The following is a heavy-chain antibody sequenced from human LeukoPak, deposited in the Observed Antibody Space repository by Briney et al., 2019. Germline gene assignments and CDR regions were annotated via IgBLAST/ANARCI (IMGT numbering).Heavy chain of an antibody. J-gene: IGHJ4*02. CDR1: GFTVSSNY. Sequence: GGSLRLSCAASGFTVSSNYMSWVRQAPGKGLEWVPVIYSGGTTYYADSVKGRFTISRDNSKNTLHLQMNSLRAEDTAVYYCARDQYSYAHAAHWGQGTLVTVSS. V-gene: IGHV3-66*01. CDR2: IYSGGTT. CDR3: ARDQYSYAHAAH. D-gene: IGHD5-18*01.